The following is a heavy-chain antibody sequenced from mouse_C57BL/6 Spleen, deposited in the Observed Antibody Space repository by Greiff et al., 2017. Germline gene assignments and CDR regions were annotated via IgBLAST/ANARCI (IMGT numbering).Heavy chain of an antibody. V-gene: IGHV1-26*01. CDR3: ARSGYYGFDY. CDR1: GYTFTDYY. Sequence: EVQLQQSGPELVKPGASVKISCKASGYTFTDYYMNWVKQSHGKSLEWIGDINPNNGGTSYNQKFKGKATLTVDKSSSTAYMELRSLTSEDSAVYYCARSGYYGFDYWGQGTTLTVSS. D-gene: IGHD1-1*01. J-gene: IGHJ2*01. CDR2: INPNNGGT.